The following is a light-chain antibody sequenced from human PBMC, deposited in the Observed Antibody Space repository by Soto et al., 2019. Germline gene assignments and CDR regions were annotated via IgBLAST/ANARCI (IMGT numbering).Light chain of an antibody. Sequence: QSVLTQSPSASASLGASVKLTCTLSSGHSSYAIAWHQQQPEKGPRYLMKLNSDGSHSKGDGITDRCSGSSSGAERYLTISSLQSEDEADYYCQTWGTDIVVFGGGNKLTVL. J-gene: IGLJ2*01. CDR3: QTWGTDIVV. V-gene: IGLV4-69*01. CDR1: SGHSSYA. CDR2: LNSDGSH.